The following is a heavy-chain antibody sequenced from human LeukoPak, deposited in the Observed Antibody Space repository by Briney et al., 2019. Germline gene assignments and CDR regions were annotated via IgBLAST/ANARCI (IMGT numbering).Heavy chain of an antibody. CDR1: GGTFSSYA. J-gene: IGHJ4*02. CDR2: IIPIFGTA. D-gene: IGHD3-10*01. CDR3: ARGLRSGSYLYYFDY. Sequence: SVKVSCKASGGTFSSYAISWVRQAPGQGLEWMGGIIPIFGTANYAQKFQGRVTITADESTSTAYMELSSLRSEDTAVYYCARGLRSGSYLYYFDYWGQGTLVTVSS. V-gene: IGHV1-69*13.